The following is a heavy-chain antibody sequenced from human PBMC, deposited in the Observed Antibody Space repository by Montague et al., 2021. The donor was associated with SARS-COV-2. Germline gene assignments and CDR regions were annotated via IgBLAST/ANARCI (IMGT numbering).Heavy chain of an antibody. D-gene: IGHD2-15*01. V-gene: IGHV4-34*01. CDR3: ASHCGGGRCYFGMDV. J-gene: IGHJ6*02. CDR1: GGSFSSY. CDR2: ISHGGGT. Sequence: SETLSLTCDVDGGSFSSYWSGIRQPPGRGLEWVGQISHGGGTNYXPSLKSRVTISVDTSKNQVSLKLSSVTAADTAVYYCASHCGGGRCYFGMDVWGQGTTVTVSS.